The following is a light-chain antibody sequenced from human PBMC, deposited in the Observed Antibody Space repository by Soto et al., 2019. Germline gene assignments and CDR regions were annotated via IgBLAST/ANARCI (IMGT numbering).Light chain of an antibody. CDR1: SSDVGTYHL. Sequence: QSALTQPASVSGSPGQSITISCTGSSSDVGTYHLVSWYQHHPGKAPKLMISEVIKRPSGVSNRFSGSKSGNTASLTISGLQAEDEADYYCCSYAGSSIFVFGGGTKLTVL. CDR2: EVI. V-gene: IGLV2-23*02. CDR3: CSYAGSSIFV. J-gene: IGLJ2*01.